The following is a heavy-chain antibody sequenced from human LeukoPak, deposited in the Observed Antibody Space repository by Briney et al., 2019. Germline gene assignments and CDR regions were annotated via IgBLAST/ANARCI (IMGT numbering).Heavy chain of an antibody. D-gene: IGHD3-22*01. CDR2: ISSSSSYI. J-gene: IGHJ3*02. CDR1: GFSFSSHT. CDR3: ASTDAGSSGYTGAFDI. Sequence: PGGSLRLSCAGYGFSFSSHTMNWVRQAPGKGLEWVSSISSSSSYIYYADSVKGRFTISRDNAKNSLYLQMNSLRAEDTAVYYCASTDAGSSGYTGAFDIWGQGTMVTVSS. V-gene: IGHV3-21*01.